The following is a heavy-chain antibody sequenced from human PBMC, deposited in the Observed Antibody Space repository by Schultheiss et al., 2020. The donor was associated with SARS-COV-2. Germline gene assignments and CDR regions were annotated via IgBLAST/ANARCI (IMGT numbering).Heavy chain of an antibody. D-gene: IGHD4-11*01. CDR2: ISGSGGRT. CDR1: GFTFSNYG. J-gene: IGHJ6*02. V-gene: IGHV3-NL1*01. CDR3: AISYSNAYYYYGMDV. Sequence: GGSLRLSCAASGFTFSNYGMHWVRQAPGKGLEWVSTISGSGGRTSYADSVRGRFTISRDNSKNTLYLQMNSLRAEDTAVYYCAISYSNAYYYYGMDVWGQGTTVTVSS.